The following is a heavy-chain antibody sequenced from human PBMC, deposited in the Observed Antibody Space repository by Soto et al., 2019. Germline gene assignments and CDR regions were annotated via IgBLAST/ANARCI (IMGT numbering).Heavy chain of an antibody. CDR2: ISGSGGRT. V-gene: IGHV3-23*01. Sequence: GGSLRLSCAASGFTFSSYAMSWVRQAQGKGLEWVSAISGSGGRTYYADSVKGRFTISRDNSKNTLYLQMNSLRAEDTAVYYCAKGAVPTTPVPLFDYWGQGTLVTVSS. CDR1: GFTFSSYA. J-gene: IGHJ4*02. D-gene: IGHD1-1*01. CDR3: AKGAVPTTPVPLFDY.